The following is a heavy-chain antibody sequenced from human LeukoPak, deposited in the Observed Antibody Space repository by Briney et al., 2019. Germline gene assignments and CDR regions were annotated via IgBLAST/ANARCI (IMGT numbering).Heavy chain of an antibody. CDR1: GFTLSSYS. CDR3: AREGSGCDYNFDY. CDR2: ISSSSSYI. D-gene: IGHD5-12*01. V-gene: IGHV3-21*01. J-gene: IGHJ4*02. Sequence: GGSLRLSCAASGFTLSSYSMNWVRQAPGKGLEWVSSISSSSSYIYYADSVKGRFTISRDNAKNSLYLQMNSLRAEDTAVYYCAREGSGCDYNFDYWGQGTLVTVAS.